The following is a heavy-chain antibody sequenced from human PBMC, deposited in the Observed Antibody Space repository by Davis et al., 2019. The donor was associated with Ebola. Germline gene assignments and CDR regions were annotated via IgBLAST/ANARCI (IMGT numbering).Heavy chain of an antibody. CDR2: ISGSGGST. D-gene: IGHD3-22*01. J-gene: IGHJ4*02. V-gene: IGHV3-23*01. CDR1: GFTFSSYA. CDR3: AKDTDSSGYYDY. Sequence: PGGSLRLSCAASGFTFSSYAMSWVRQAPGKGLEWVSAISGSGGSTYYADSVKGRFTISRDNSKNSLYLQMNSLRTEDTALYYCAKDTDSSGYYDYWGQGTLVTVSS.